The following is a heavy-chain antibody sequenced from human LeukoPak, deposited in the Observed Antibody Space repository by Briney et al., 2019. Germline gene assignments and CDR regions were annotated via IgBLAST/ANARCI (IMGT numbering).Heavy chain of an antibody. Sequence: SETLSLTCTVSGGSISSYYWSWIRQPPGKGLEWIGYIYYSGSTNHNPSLKSRVTMSVDTSKNQFSLKLSSVTAADTAVYYCAREGPVKVRYYYGMDVWGQGTTVTVSS. CDR2: IYYSGST. CDR3: AREGPVKVRYYYGMDV. D-gene: IGHD3-16*02. J-gene: IGHJ6*02. V-gene: IGHV4-59*12. CDR1: GGSISSYY.